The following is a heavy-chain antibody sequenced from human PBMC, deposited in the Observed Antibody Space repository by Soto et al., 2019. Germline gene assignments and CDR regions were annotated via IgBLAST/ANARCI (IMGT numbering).Heavy chain of an antibody. D-gene: IGHD6-19*01. V-gene: IGHV4-34*01. CDR3: ARITRGWYYYY. CDR1: GGSFSGYY. Sequence: SETLSLTCAVYGGSFSGYYWSWIRQPPGKGLEWIGEINHSGSTNYNPSLKSRVTISVDTSKNQFSLKLSSVTAADTAVYYCARITRGWYYYYWGQGTLVTVSS. J-gene: IGHJ4*02. CDR2: INHSGST.